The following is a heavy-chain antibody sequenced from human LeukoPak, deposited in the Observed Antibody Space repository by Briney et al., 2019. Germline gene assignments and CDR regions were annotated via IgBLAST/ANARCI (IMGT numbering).Heavy chain of an antibody. D-gene: IGHD4/OR15-4a*01. CDR3: AREARMVAFDY. J-gene: IGHJ4*02. CDR2: ISYDGSNK. CDR1: GFTFSNAW. V-gene: IGHV3-30-3*01. Sequence: GGSLRLSCAASGFTFSNAWMSWVRQAPGKGLEWVAVISYDGSNKYYADSVKGRFTISRDNSKNTLYLQMNSLRAEDTAVYYCAREARMVAFDYWGQGTLVTVSS.